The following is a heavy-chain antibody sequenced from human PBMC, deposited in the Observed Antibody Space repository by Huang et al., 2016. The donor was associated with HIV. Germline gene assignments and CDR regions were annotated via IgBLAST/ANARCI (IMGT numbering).Heavy chain of an antibody. D-gene: IGHD5-18*01. CDR3: ARTAYSYGFRQGYNWFDP. V-gene: IGHV1-69*13. J-gene: IGHJ5*02. CDR1: GGTFSSYA. CDR2: SSPIFGTA. Sequence: QVLLVQSGAEVRKPGSSVKVSCTAFGGTFSSYAISWGRQAPGQGLVWMGGSSPIFGTANYTKKFQGRVTITVDESTNTGYMELTRLTSEDTAVYYCARTAYSYGFRQGYNWFDPWGQGTPVTVSS.